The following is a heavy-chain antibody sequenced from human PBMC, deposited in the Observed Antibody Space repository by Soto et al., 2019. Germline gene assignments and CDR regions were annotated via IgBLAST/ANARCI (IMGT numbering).Heavy chain of an antibody. J-gene: IGHJ6*02. V-gene: IGHV3-30*18. CDR1: GFTFSNYG. D-gene: IGHD6-25*01. CDR2: ISFDGSNK. CDR3: AKDRRPNYCYGMDV. Sequence: QVQLVESGGGVVQPGRSLRLSCAASGFTFSNYGMHWVRQAPGKGLEWVAGISFDGSNKYYADSMKGRFTISRDNSKNTLYLQMNSLRAEDTAVYYCAKDRRPNYCYGMDVWGQGTTVTVSS.